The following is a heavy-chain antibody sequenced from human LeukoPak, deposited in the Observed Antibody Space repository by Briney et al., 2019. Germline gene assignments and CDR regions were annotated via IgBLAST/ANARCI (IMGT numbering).Heavy chain of an antibody. J-gene: IGHJ4*02. Sequence: SVKVSCKASGGTXSSYAISWVRQAPGQGLEWMGGIIPIFGTANYAQKFQGRVTITADESTSTAYMELSSLRSEDTAVYYCARGSYCSSTSCYMAIDYWGQGTLVTVSS. CDR2: IIPIFGTA. D-gene: IGHD2-2*02. CDR1: GGTXSSYA. V-gene: IGHV1-69*01. CDR3: ARGSYCSSTSCYMAIDY.